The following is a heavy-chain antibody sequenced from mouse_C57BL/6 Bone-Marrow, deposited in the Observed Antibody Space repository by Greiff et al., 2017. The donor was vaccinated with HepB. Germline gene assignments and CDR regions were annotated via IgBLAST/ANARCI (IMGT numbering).Heavy chain of an antibody. CDR1: GFSFNTYA. CDR2: IRSKSNKYAT. J-gene: IGHJ4*01. V-gene: IGHV10-1*01. Sequence: EVKLVESGGGLVQPKGSLKLSCAASGFSFNTYAMNWVRQAPGKGLEWVARIRSKSNKYATYYADSVKDRFTISRDDSESMLYLQMNNLKTEDTAMYYCVRPFYYYAMDYWGQGTSVTVSS. CDR3: VRPFYYYAMDY.